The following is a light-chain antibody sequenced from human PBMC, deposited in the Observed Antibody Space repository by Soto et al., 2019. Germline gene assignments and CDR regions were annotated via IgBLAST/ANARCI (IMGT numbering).Light chain of an antibody. J-gene: IGKJ4*01. Sequence: EIVLTQSPATLSLSPGERATLSCRASQSVSSYLAWYQQKPGQAPRLLIYDASNKATGIPARFSGSGSGTDFTLTIGTLDPEDFAVYYCQQRSSWPLTFGGGTKVEIK. V-gene: IGKV3-11*01. CDR1: QSVSSY. CDR2: DAS. CDR3: QQRSSWPLT.